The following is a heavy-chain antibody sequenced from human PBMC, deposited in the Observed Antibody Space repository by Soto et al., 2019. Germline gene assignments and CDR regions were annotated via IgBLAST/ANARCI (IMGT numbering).Heavy chain of an antibody. CDR2: INPSGGST. D-gene: IGHD4-17*01. CDR3: AILFTVTTYKWFVP. Sequence: ASVKVSCKASGYTLTSYYMHWVRQAPGQGLEWMGIINPSGGSTSYAQKFQGRVTMTRDTSTSTVYMELSSLRSEDTAVYYCAILFTVTTYKWFVPRGEGTLVTVS. V-gene: IGHV1-46*03. CDR1: GYTLTSYY. J-gene: IGHJ5*02.